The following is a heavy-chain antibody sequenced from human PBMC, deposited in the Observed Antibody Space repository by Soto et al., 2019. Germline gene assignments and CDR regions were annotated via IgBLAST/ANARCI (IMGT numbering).Heavy chain of an antibody. CDR1: GFTFSNYG. J-gene: IGHJ6*02. Sequence: ESGGCVVQPGRSLRLSCAASGFTFSNYGMHWVRQAPGKGLEWVAVILNDGSNRYHADSVKDRFTISRDNSKNTLYLQMNSLRAEDTAVYYCARDDEYSGNGMDVWGQGTTVTVS. V-gene: IGHV3-33*01. CDR2: ILNDGSNR. CDR3: ARDDEYSGNGMDV. D-gene: IGHD3-10*01.